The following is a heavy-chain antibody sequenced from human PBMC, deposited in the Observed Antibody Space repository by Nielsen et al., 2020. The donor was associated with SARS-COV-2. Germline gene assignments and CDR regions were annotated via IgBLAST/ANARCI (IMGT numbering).Heavy chain of an antibody. CDR3: ARQATITTYDHDAFDI. D-gene: IGHD4-11*01. Sequence: SETLSLTCIVSGGSISTGSHYWSWIRQPPGKGLEWIGYIFYRGSTNYNPSLKSRVTISVDTSNNQFSLTLTSVTAADTAIYYCARQATITTYDHDAFDIWGQGTLVTVSS. CDR1: GGSISTGSHY. V-gene: IGHV4-61*01. CDR2: IFYRGST. J-gene: IGHJ3*02.